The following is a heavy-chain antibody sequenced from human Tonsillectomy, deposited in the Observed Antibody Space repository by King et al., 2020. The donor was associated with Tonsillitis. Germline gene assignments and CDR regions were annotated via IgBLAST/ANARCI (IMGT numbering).Heavy chain of an antibody. CDR1: GGSISSYY. D-gene: IGHD3-22*01. J-gene: IGHJ4*02. V-gene: IGHV4-59*01. CDR2: IYYSGST. CDR3: ARDQNYYDSSGYYRGGFDY. Sequence: VQLQESGPGLVKPSETLSLTCTVSGGSISSYYWSGIRQPPGKGLEGIGYIYYSGSTNYNPSLTSRVTLSVDTTKNQFSLKLSSVTAADTAVYYCARDQNYYDSSGYYRGGFDYWGQGTLVTVSS.